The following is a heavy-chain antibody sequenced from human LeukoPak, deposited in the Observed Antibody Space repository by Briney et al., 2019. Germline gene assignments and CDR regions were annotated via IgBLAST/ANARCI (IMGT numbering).Heavy chain of an antibody. V-gene: IGHV3-11*01. J-gene: IGHJ4*02. D-gene: IGHD6-13*01. Sequence: GRSLRLSCAASGFTFNDYYMTWIRQAPGKGLEWVSSISGTGMSIYHAGSVKGRFTVSRDNAKNSLYLQMNSLRAEDTAVYYCARDFKEGAAAGTTLDYWGQGTLVTVSS. CDR3: ARDFKEGAAAGTTLDY. CDR1: GFTFNDYY. CDR2: ISGTGMSI.